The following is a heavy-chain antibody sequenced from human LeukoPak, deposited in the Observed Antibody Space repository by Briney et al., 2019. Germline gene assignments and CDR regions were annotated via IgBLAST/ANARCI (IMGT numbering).Heavy chain of an antibody. CDR2: VKLDGSEK. J-gene: IGHJ4*02. Sequence: GGSLRLSCVASGFTFGKYWMSWVRQAPGKGLEWVANVKLDGSEKNYVDSVKGRFTISRDNTKNSLYLQMNSLRAEDTAVFYCARDQYDTWSRRGNFDSWGQGTLVIVSS. D-gene: IGHD3-3*01. CDR3: ARDQYDTWSRRGNFDS. V-gene: IGHV3-7*03. CDR1: GFTFGKYW.